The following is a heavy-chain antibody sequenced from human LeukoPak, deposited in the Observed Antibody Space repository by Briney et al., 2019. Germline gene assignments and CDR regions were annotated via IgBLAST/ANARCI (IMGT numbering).Heavy chain of an antibody. CDR1: GGSISSISYY. D-gene: IGHD1-26*01. Sequence: NPSETLSLTCTVSGGSISSISYYWGGIRQPPGKGLEWIGSIYYSGSTFYCPSLKSRVTISVDTSKNQFSLKLSSVTAADTAVYYCARLGSSGSYLGYFDYWGQGTLITVSS. CDR3: ARLGSSGSYLGYFDY. V-gene: IGHV4-39*01. CDR2: IYYSGST. J-gene: IGHJ4*02.